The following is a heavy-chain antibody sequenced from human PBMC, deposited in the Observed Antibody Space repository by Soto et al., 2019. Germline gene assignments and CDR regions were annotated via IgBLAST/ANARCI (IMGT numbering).Heavy chain of an antibody. CDR2: VRGDNGHT. CDR1: GYTFTTHG. CDR3: ARTSGYYLYDY. J-gene: IGHJ4*02. Sequence: QVQLVQSGAEVKKPGASVKVSCKASGYTFTTHGISWVRQVPGQGLEWMGWVRGDNGHTNYAQSLQGRVTMTTDTSTNTAYMELRSLRSDDTAVYYCARTSGYYLYDYWGQGTLVTVSS. V-gene: IGHV1-18*01. D-gene: IGHD3-22*01.